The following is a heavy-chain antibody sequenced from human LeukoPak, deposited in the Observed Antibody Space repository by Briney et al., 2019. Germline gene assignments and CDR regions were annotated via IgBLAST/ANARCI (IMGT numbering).Heavy chain of an antibody. CDR2: INPNSGGT. CDR1: GYTFTGYY. J-gene: IGHJ4*02. Sequence: ASVKVSCKASGYTFTGYYMHWVRQAPGQGLEWMGRINPNSGGTNYAQKFQGRVTMTRDTSISTAYMELSRLRSDDTAVYYCARGTGYDFWSGSYNGFDYWGQGTLDTVSS. V-gene: IGHV1-2*06. D-gene: IGHD3-3*01. CDR3: ARGTGYDFWSGSYNGFDY.